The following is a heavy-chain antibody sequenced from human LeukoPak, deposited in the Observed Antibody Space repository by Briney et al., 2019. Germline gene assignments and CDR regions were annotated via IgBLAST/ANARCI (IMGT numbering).Heavy chain of an antibody. D-gene: IGHD3-9*01. J-gene: IGHJ6*03. CDR3: AKGYDDILTGYPRAYYYYYMDV. Sequence: GGSLRLSCAASGFTFSSYSLNWVRQAPGKGLEWVSSISGSSSYIYYADSVKGRFTISRDNAKKLMYLQMNSLRAEDTAVYYCAKGYDDILTGYPRAYYYYYMDVWGKGTTVTISS. V-gene: IGHV3-21*04. CDR1: GFTFSSYS. CDR2: ISGSSSYI.